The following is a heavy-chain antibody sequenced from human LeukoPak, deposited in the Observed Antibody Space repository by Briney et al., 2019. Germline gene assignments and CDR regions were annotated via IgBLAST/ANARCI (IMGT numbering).Heavy chain of an antibody. V-gene: IGHV3-23*01. CDR2: INGSGGST. J-gene: IGHJ4*02. CDR3: AKREYYYGSGSYGSFDY. D-gene: IGHD3-10*01. CDR1: GFTFSSYA. Sequence: GGSLRLSCAASGFTFSSYAMSWVRQAPGKGLEWVSAINGSGGSTYYADSVKGRFTISRDNSKNTLYLQMNSLRAEDTAVYYCAKREYYYGSGSYGSFDYWGQGTLVTVSS.